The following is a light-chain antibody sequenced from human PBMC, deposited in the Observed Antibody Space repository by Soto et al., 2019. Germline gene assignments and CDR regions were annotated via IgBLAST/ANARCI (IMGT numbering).Light chain of an antibody. CDR3: LQYKSYPRT. V-gene: IGKV1-16*02. CDR2: DAS. CDR1: QDINNL. Sequence: DIQMTQSPSSMSASVGDRVTITCRASQDINNLLDWFQQKPGKAPRALIYDASILHSGVPSKFSGSGSGTDFTLTIYSLQPEDFATYYCLQYKSYPRTFGQGTKVDIK. J-gene: IGKJ1*01.